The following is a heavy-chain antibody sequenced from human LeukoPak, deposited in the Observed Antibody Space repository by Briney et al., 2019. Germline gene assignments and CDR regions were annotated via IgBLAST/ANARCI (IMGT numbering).Heavy chain of an antibody. V-gene: IGHV1-2*02. CDR2: INPNSGGT. CDR3: ARDMSGSYQDNWFDP. CDR1: GYTFIGYY. Sequence: ASVKVSCKASGYTFIGYYMHWVRQAPGQGLEWMGWINPNSGGTNYAQKFQGRVTMTRDTSISTAYMELSRLRSDDTAVYYCARDMSGSYQDNWFDPWGQGTLVTVSS. D-gene: IGHD1-26*01. J-gene: IGHJ5*02.